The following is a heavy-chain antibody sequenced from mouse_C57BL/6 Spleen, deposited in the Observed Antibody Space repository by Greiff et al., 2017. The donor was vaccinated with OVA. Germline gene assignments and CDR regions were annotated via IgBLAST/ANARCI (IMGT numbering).Heavy chain of an antibody. V-gene: IGHV5-17*01. J-gene: IGHJ4*01. CDR1: GFTFSDYG. CDR2: ISSGSSTI. Sequence: EVQGVESGGGLVKPGGSLKLSCAASGFTFSDYGMHWVRQAPEKGLEWVAYISSGSSTIYYADTVKGRFTITRDNAKNTLFLQMTSLRSEDTDMYYCARLGYYYTMDYWGQGTSVTVSS. CDR3: ARLGYYYTMDY.